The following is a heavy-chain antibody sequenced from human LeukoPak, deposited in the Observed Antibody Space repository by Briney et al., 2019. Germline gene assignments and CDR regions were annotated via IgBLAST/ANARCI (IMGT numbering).Heavy chain of an antibody. J-gene: IGHJ4*02. D-gene: IGHD6-13*01. Sequence: GGSLRLSCAASGFTFSSYSMNWVRQAPGKGLEWVSSISSSSGYIYSADSVKGRFTISRDNAKNSLYLQMNSLRAEDTAVYYCARDLVEQQLVHRDHFDYWGQGALVTVSS. CDR1: GFTFSSYS. V-gene: IGHV3-21*01. CDR2: ISSSSGYI. CDR3: ARDLVEQQLVHRDHFDY.